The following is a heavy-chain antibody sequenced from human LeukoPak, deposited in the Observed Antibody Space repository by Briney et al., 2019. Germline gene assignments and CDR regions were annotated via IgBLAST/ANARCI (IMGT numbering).Heavy chain of an antibody. CDR3: ARDSQGPLNP. Sequence: ASVKVSCKASGYIFTNYAVSWVRQAPGQGLEWMGWISAYNGDTDYAQKFQGRLTMTTDTSTSTAYMELRSLRSDDTAVYYCARDSQGPLNPWGQGTLVTVSS. CDR2: ISAYNGDT. V-gene: IGHV1-18*01. CDR1: GYIFTNYA. J-gene: IGHJ5*02.